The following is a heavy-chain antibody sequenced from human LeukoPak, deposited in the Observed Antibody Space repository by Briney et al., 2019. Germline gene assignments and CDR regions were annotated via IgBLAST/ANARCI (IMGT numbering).Heavy chain of an antibody. CDR2: ISAYNGNT. V-gene: IGHV1-18*01. CDR1: GYTFTSYG. J-gene: IGHJ1*01. D-gene: IGHD4-23*01. Sequence: ASVKVSCKASGYTFTSYGISRVRQAPGQGLEWMGWISAYNGNTNYAQKLQGRVTMTTDTSTSTAYMELRSLRSDDTAVYYCARDAYGGNSVWFAGYFQHWGQGALVTVSS. CDR3: ARDAYGGNSVWFAGYFQH.